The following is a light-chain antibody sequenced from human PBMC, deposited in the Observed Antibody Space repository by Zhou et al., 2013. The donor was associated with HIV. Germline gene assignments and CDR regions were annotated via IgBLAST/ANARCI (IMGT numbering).Light chain of an antibody. J-gene: IGKJ4*01. CDR3: QQSYTTPET. CDR2: KAS. Sequence: DIQMTQSPSTLSASVGDRVTITCRASQNVGAYLAWYQQKRGEAPKLLIYKASTLQSGVPSRFSGSGYGTEFTLTISSLQSEDFANYYCQQSYTTPETFGGGTKVEIK. V-gene: IGKV1-5*03. CDR1: QNVGAY.